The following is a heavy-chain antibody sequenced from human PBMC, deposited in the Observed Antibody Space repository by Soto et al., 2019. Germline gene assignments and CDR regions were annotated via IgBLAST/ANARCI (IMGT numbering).Heavy chain of an antibody. V-gene: IGHV3-30*18. CDR3: AKGGFHPGYFDY. D-gene: IGHD2-21*01. CDR1: GFTFSSYG. J-gene: IGHJ4*02. CDR2: ISYDGSNK. Sequence: GGSLRLSCAASGFTFSSYGMHWVRQAPGKGLEWVAVISYDGSNKYYADSVKGRFTISRDNSKNTLYLQMNSLRAEDTAVYYCAKGGFHPGYFDYWGQGTLVTVSS.